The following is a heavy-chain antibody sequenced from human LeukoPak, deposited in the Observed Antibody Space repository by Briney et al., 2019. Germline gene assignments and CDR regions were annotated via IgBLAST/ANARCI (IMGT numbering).Heavy chain of an antibody. V-gene: IGHV3-53*01. Sequence: PGGSLRLSCAASGFTVSSNYMSWVRQAPGKGLEWVSVIYSGGSTYYADSVKGRFTISRDISKNTLYLQMNNLSAEDTAVYYCARGNWNYPFDYWGQGTLVTVSS. CDR2: IYSGGST. CDR3: ARGNWNYPFDY. J-gene: IGHJ4*02. CDR1: GFTVSSNY. D-gene: IGHD1-7*01.